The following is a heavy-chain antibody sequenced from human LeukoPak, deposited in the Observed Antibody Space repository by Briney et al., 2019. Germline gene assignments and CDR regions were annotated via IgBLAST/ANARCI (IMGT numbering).Heavy chain of an antibody. CDR3: ARGTGNYYGY. V-gene: IGHV3-74*01. D-gene: IGHD3/OR15-3a*01. Sequence: GGSLRLSCAASGFTFTKNWMTWVRQAPGKGLVWVSRIKSDGSSTSYVDSVKGRFTITRDSAKNTLYLQMNSLRAEDTAVYYCARGTGNYYGYWGQGTLVTVSS. J-gene: IGHJ4*02. CDR2: IKSDGSST. CDR1: GFTFTKNW.